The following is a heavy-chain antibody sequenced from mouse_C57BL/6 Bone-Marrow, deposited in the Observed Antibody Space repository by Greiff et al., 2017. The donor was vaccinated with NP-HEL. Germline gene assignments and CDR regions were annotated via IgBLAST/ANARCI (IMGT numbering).Heavy chain of an antibody. D-gene: IGHD1-1*01. Sequence: QVQLQQPGAELVRPGTSVKLSCKASGYTFTSYWMHWVKQRPGQGLEWIGVIDPSDSYTNYNQKFKGKATLTVDTSSSPAYMQLSSLTSEDSAVYYCARWDYYGSRDPFWGQGTTLTVSS. CDR1: GYTFTSYW. V-gene: IGHV1-59*01. CDR2: IDPSDSYT. CDR3: ARWDYYGSRDPF. J-gene: IGHJ2*01.